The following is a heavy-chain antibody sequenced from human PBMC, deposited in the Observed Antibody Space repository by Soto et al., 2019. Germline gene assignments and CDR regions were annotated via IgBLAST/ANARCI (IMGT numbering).Heavy chain of an antibody. J-gene: IGHJ4*01. D-gene: IGHD6-19*01. V-gene: IGHV3-23*01. Sequence: EVQLLESGGGLVQPGGSLRLSCAASGFTFSSYAMSWVRQAPGKGLEWVSVISGSGGSTYYADSVKGRFTISRDNSKYTLYLQMISLIAEDTAVYYCSRRHSGWYFHYWGPEALVTVSS. CDR2: ISGSGGST. CDR1: GFTFSSYA. CDR3: SRRHSGWYFHY.